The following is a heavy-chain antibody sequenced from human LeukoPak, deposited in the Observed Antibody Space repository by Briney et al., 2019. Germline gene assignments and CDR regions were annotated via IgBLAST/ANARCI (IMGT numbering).Heavy chain of an antibody. J-gene: IGHJ4*02. V-gene: IGHV1-69*01. CDR2: IIPIFGTA. CDR1: GGTFSSYA. Sequence: SVKVSCKASGGTFSSYAISWVRQAPGQGLEWMGGIIPIFGTANYAQKFQGRVTITADESTSTADMELSSLRSEDTAVYYCASLTYYDFWSGYYTWNYFDYWGQGTLVTVSS. D-gene: IGHD3-3*01. CDR3: ASLTYYDFWSGYYTWNYFDY.